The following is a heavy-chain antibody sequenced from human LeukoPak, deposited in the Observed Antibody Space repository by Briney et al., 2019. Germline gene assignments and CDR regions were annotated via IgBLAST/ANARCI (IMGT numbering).Heavy chain of an antibody. CDR3: ARTAAIEGGYYYYYMDV. J-gene: IGHJ6*03. D-gene: IGHD2-2*02. Sequence: SETLSLTCSVSGGSIRNYYWSWIRQPPGKGLEWIGYIYYSGSTYYNPSLKSRVTISVDTSKNQFSLKLSSVTAADTAVYYCARTAAIEGGYYYYYMDVWGKGTTVTVSS. CDR1: GGSIRNYY. CDR2: IYYSGST. V-gene: IGHV4-30-4*08.